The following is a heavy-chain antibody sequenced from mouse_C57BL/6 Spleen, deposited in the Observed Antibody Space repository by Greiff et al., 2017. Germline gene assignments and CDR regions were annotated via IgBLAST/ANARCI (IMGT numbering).Heavy chain of an antibody. Sequence: QVQLKESGPELVKPGASVKISCKASGYAFSSSWMNWVKQRPGTGLEWIGRIYPGDGDTNYNGKFKGKATLTADKSSSSAYMQLSSLTSEDSAVYFCARNYGSSYFDYWGQGTTLTVSS. CDR3: ARNYGSSYFDY. CDR2: IYPGDGDT. D-gene: IGHD1-1*01. J-gene: IGHJ2*01. CDR1: GYAFSSSW. V-gene: IGHV1-82*01.